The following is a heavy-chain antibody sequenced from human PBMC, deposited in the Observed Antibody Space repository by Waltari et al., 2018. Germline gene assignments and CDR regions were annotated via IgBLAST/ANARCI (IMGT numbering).Heavy chain of an antibody. CDR3: ARAHLYYYDSSGYFDY. CDR2: IIPIFGKA. CDR1: GGTLSDYT. Sequence: QVQMVQSGAEVKKPGSSVKVSCKTSGGTLSDYTINWVRQAPGQGLEWMGRIIPIFGKANYAQKFQGRVTFTADQSTHTAYMEVSGLTSEDTAVYYCARAHLYYYDSSGYFDYWGQGTLVTVSS. V-gene: IGHV1-69*08. J-gene: IGHJ4*02. D-gene: IGHD3-22*01.